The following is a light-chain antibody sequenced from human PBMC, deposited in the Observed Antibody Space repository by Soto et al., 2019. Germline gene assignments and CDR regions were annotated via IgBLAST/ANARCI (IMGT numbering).Light chain of an antibody. Sequence: QSVLTQPPSASGSPGQSVTISCTGTSSDVGGYNYVSWYQQHPGKAPKLMIYDVSKRPSGVPDRFSGSKSGNTASLTVSGLQAEDEADYYCSLYAGSNGVLFGGGTKLTVL. J-gene: IGLJ2*01. CDR1: SSDVGGYNY. V-gene: IGLV2-8*01. CDR3: SLYAGSNGVL. CDR2: DVS.